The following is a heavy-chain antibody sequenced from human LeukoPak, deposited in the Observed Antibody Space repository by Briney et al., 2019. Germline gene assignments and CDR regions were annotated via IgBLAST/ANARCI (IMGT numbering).Heavy chain of an antibody. J-gene: IGHJ5*02. CDR2: IIPIFGTA. CDR1: GGTFSSYA. CDR3: ARGWATVTDNWFDP. Sequence: ASVKVSCKASGGTFSSYAISWVRQAPGQGLEWMGGIIPIFGTANYAQKFQGRVTITTDESTSTAYMELSSLRSADTAVYYCARGWATVTDNWFDPWGQGTLVTVSS. D-gene: IGHD4-11*01. V-gene: IGHV1-69*05.